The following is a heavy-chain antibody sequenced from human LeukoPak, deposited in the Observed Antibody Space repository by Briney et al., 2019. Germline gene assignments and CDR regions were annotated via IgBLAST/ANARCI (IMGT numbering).Heavy chain of an antibody. CDR3: AHGSMYQLDY. Sequence: GGSLRLSCAASGFSFSSHGMSWVRQAPGKGLEWVSGILGGAGSTYYADSVKGRFTISRDNPKNTLYLQMNSLRAEDTAVYYCAHGSMYQLDYWGQGTLVTVSS. J-gene: IGHJ4*02. D-gene: IGHD2-2*01. CDR1: GFSFSSHG. V-gene: IGHV3-23*01. CDR2: ILGGAGST.